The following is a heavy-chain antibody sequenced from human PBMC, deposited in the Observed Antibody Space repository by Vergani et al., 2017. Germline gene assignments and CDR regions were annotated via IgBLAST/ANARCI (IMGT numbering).Heavy chain of an antibody. V-gene: IGHV3-9*01. Sequence: VEAGGGLVQPGGSLRLSCTASGLTFQAFAFHWVRQVSGRGLEWVSGIDRNYGVKNGNSFEGRFSISRDNAKKAVFLQMNNLRHEDTALYFCVKDNDYDADGPFDLWGRGTLVTVSS. CDR1: GLTFQAFA. CDR2: IDRNYGVK. CDR3: VKDNDYDADGPFDL. D-gene: IGHD3-16*01. J-gene: IGHJ2*01.